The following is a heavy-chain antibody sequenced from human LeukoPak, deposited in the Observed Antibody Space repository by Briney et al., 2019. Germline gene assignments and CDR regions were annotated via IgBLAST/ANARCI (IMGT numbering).Heavy chain of an antibody. CDR2: ISSSSCYI. D-gene: IGHD2-2*01. Sequence: GGSLRLSCAASGFTFSSYSMNWVRQAPGKGLEWVSSISSSSCYIYYADSVKGRFTISRDNAKNSLYLQMNSLRAEDTAVYYCARVPIVVVPAAMPGNYYYYGMDVWGQGTTVTVSS. CDR1: GFTFSSYS. J-gene: IGHJ6*02. V-gene: IGHV3-21*01. CDR3: ARVPIVVVPAAMPGNYYYYGMDV.